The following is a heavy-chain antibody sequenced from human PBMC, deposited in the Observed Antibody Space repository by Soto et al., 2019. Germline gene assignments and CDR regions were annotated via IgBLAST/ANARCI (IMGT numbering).Heavy chain of an antibody. CDR1: GYTFTGYY. CDR3: ARGSADIVVVPAANYYYYVMDV. Sequence: GASVKVSCKASGYTFTGYYMHWVRQAPGQGLEWMGWINPNSGGTNYAQKFQGWVTMTRDTSISTAYMELSRLRSDDTAVYYCARGSADIVVVPAANYYYYVMDVRGQRSTVTVSS. D-gene: IGHD2-2*01. V-gene: IGHV1-2*04. J-gene: IGHJ6*02. CDR2: INPNSGGT.